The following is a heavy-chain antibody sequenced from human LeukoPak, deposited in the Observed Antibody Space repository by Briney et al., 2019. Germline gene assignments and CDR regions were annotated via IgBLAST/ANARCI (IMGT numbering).Heavy chain of an antibody. CDR1: GFTFSSYE. D-gene: IGHD3-22*01. CDR2: ISSSGSTI. CDR3: ARSPTGYDSSGYPYYYYYMDV. J-gene: IGHJ6*03. Sequence: PGGSLRLSCAASGFTFSSYEMNWVRQAPGKGLEWVSYISSSGSTIYYADSVKGRFTISRDNAKNSLYLQMNSLRAEDTAVYYCARSPTGYDSSGYPYYYYYMDVWGKGTTVTISS. V-gene: IGHV3-48*03.